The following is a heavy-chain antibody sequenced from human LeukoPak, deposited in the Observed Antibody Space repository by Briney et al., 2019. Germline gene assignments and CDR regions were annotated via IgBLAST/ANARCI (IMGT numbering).Heavy chain of an antibody. Sequence: GGSLRLSCVASGFTFSVYWMSWVRQAPGKGLEWVANIKEDGSEKYYVESVKGRFTISRDNAKNSLYLQMSSLRAEDTAVYYCARGGSWFAPWGQGTLVTVSS. D-gene: IGHD3-10*01. CDR1: GFTFSVYW. CDR3: ARGGSWFAP. J-gene: IGHJ5*02. CDR2: IKEDGSEK. V-gene: IGHV3-7*01.